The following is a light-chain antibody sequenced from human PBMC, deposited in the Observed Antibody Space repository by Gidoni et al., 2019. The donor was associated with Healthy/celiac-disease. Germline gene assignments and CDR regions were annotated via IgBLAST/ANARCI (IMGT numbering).Light chain of an antibody. Sequence: EIVFTQSPGSLSLSPGERATLSCRASQSVSSSYLAWYQQKPGQAPRLLIYGASSRATGIPDRFSGSGSGTDFTLTISRLEPEDFAVYYCQQYGSSLFWTFGQGTKVEIK. CDR1: QSVSSSY. V-gene: IGKV3-20*01. CDR3: QQYGSSLFWT. J-gene: IGKJ1*01. CDR2: GAS.